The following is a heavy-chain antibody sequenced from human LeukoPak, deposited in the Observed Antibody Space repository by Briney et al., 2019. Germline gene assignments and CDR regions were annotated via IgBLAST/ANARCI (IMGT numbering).Heavy chain of an antibody. CDR2: ISGSGGST. CDR1: GFTFSSYA. V-gene: IGHV3-23*01. J-gene: IGHJ4*02. CDR3: ATRYNWNDVWAPLDY. Sequence: GGSLRLSCAASGFTFSSYAMSWVRQAPGKGLEWVSAISGSGGSTYYADSVKGRFTISRDNSKNTLYLQMNSLRAEDTAVYYCATRYNWNDVWAPLDYWGQGTLVTVSS. D-gene: IGHD1-20*01.